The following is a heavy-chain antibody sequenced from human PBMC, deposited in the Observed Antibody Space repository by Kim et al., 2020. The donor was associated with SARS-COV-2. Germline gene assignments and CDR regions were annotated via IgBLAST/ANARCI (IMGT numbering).Heavy chain of an antibody. CDR3: ARFCCTSRYYWPIDD. CDR2: IYYSEST. D-gene: IGHD2-15*01. V-gene: IGHV4-39*01. Sequence: SETLSLTCIVSGGFFSSTSYSWVWIRQRPGQGLEWIGTIYYSESTYYNPFRNSIATISVDTTNTQFSLKMSPVTAEDTVEYYCARFCCTSRYYWPIDDWG. CDR1: GGFFSSTSYS. J-gene: IGHJ4*01.